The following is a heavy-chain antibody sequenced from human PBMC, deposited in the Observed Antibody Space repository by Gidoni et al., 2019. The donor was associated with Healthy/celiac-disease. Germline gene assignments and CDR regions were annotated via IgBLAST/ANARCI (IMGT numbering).Heavy chain of an antibody. CDR1: GFTFSSYA. CDR2: ISGSGGST. J-gene: IGHJ4*02. CDR3: AKGASSSWIFDY. Sequence: EVQLLEYGGGLVQPGGSLRLSCAASGFTFSSYAMSWVRQAPVKGLEWVSAISGSGGSTYYADSVKGRFTISRDNSKNTLYLQMNSLRAEDTAVYYCAKGASSSWIFDYWGQGTLVTVSS. D-gene: IGHD6-13*01. V-gene: IGHV3-23*01.